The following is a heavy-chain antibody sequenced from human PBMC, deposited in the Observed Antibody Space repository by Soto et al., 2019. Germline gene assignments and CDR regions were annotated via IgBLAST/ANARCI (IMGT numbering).Heavy chain of an antibody. CDR1: GFNFNEYY. Sequence: QVQLVESGGGFVKPGGSLRLSCAASGFNFNEYYMSWIRQAPGKGLEWVGYISGSEAFTNYADSVKGRFTISRDNTKNSQYLQMNSLRTEDTALYYCARDREGFSGLGWDEYWGQGTLVTVSS. V-gene: IGHV3-11*06. CDR3: ARDREGFSGLGWDEY. J-gene: IGHJ4*02. D-gene: IGHD6-25*01. CDR2: ISGSEAFT.